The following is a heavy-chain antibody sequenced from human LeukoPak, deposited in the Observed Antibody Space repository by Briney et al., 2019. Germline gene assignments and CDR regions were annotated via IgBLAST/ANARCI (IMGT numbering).Heavy chain of an antibody. CDR3: ARDRARVVRSAFDI. Sequence: GGSLRLSCAASGFTFSDYYMSWIRQAPGKGLEWVSYISSSGSTIYYADFVKGRFTISRDNAKNSLYLQMNSLRAEDTAVYYCARDRARVVRSAFDIWGQGTMVTVSS. CDR1: GFTFSDYY. D-gene: IGHD2-21*01. J-gene: IGHJ3*02. V-gene: IGHV3-11*01. CDR2: ISSSGSTI.